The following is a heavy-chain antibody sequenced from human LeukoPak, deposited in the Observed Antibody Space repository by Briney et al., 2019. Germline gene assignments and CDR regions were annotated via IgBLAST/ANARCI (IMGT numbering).Heavy chain of an antibody. D-gene: IGHD5-12*01. CDR3: ARGGEIVATITGVQL. V-gene: IGHV1-2*02. Sequence: ASVKVSCKASGYTFTGYYMHWVRQAPGQGLEWMGWINPNSGDTNYAQKFECRVTMTSDTSISTAYMELSRLRSDDTAVYYCARGGEIVATITGVQLWGQGTLVTVSS. CDR2: INPNSGDT. CDR1: GYTFTGYY. J-gene: IGHJ4*02.